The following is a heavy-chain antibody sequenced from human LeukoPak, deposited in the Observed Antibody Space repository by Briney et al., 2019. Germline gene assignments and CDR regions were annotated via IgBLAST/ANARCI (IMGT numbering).Heavy chain of an antibody. V-gene: IGHV1-69*01. CDR3: ARDRLERRDAFDI. CDR2: IIPIFGTA. D-gene: IGHD1-1*01. J-gene: IGHJ3*02. Sequence: SVKVSCKASGGTFSSHAISWVRQAPGQGLEWMGGIIPIFGTANYAQKFQGRVTITADESTSTAYMELSSLRSEDTAVYYCARDRLERRDAFDIWGQGTMVTVSS. CDR1: GGTFSSHA.